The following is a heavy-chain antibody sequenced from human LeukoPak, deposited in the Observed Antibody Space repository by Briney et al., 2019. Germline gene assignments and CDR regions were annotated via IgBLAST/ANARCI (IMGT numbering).Heavy chain of an antibody. CDR3: ARDAALTVTLAYY. V-gene: IGHV1-69*04. Sequence: SVKVSCKASGGTFSIYTISWVRQAPGQGLEWMGRIIPILGIANYAQKFQGSVTITADKSTSTAYMELSSLRSEDTAVYYCARDAALTVTLAYYWGQGTLVTVSS. D-gene: IGHD4-11*01. J-gene: IGHJ4*02. CDR1: GGTFSIYT. CDR2: IIPILGIA.